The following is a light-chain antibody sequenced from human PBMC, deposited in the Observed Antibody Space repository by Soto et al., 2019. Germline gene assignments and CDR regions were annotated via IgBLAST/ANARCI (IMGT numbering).Light chain of an antibody. V-gene: IGKV1-12*01. J-gene: IGKJ4*01. Sequence: QMTQSPSSVSASVGDRVTITCRASQDISSWVAWYQQKPGKAPKLLISAASSLQSGVPRRFSGSGSGTDFTLIISSLQPEDFATYFCQQGDSCPFTFGGGTKVDNK. CDR1: QDISSW. CDR3: QQGDSCPFT. CDR2: AAS.